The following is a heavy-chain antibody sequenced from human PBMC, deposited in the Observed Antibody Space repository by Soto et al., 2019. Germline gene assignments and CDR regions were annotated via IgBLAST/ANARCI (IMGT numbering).Heavy chain of an antibody. CDR3: AKPDGAIAGYSSGWYRTGAFDI. CDR2: ISGSGGST. CDR1: GFTFSSYA. D-gene: IGHD6-19*01. V-gene: IGHV3-23*01. J-gene: IGHJ3*02. Sequence: GESLKISCAASGFTFSSYAMSWVRQAPGKGLEWVSAISGSGGSTYYADSVKGRFTISRDNSKNTLYLQMNSLRAEDTAVYYCAKPDGAIAGYSSGWYRTGAFDIWGQGTMVTVSS.